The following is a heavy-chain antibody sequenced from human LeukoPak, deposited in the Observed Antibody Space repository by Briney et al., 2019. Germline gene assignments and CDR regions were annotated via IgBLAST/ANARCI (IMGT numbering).Heavy chain of an antibody. J-gene: IGHJ6*03. Sequence: SETLSLTCSVSGVSTGSQNFYWAWIRQPPGKGLEWIGNIYHTGSAYYSAALKSRVTISIDTSKDNFSLRLTSLTAADTAVYYCARLRDYGNLFFYFYMDVWGKGATVTASS. V-gene: IGHV4-39*02. D-gene: IGHD4-17*01. CDR1: GVSTGSQNFY. CDR2: IYHTGSA. CDR3: ARLRDYGNLFFYFYMDV.